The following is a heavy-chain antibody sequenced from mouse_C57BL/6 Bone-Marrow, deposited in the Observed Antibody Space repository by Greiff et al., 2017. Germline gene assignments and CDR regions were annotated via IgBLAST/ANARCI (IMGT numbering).Heavy chain of an antibody. V-gene: IGHV8-8*01. CDR1: GFSLNTFDMS. CDR3: ARGYYGSSSWFAY. D-gene: IGHD1-1*01. CDR2: IWWDDDK. J-gene: IGHJ3*01. Sequence: QVTLKVSGPGILQPSQTLSMTCSFSGFSLNTFDMSVGWSRQPSGKGLEWLAHIWWDDDKYYTPALKSRLTISKDTSKTLVFLKIATVDTADTATYYCARGYYGSSSWFAYWGQGTLVTVSA.